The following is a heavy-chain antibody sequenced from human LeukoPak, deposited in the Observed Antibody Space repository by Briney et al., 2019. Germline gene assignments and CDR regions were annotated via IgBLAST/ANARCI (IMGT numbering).Heavy chain of an antibody. J-gene: IGHJ3*02. D-gene: IGHD3-3*01. CDR1: GYTFTSYG. CDR2: ISAYNGNT. Sequence: GASVKVSCKASGYTFTSYGISWVRQAPGQGLEWMGWISAYNGNTNYAQKLQGRVTMTTDTSTSTAYMELRSLRSDDTAVYYCARPEGQRITIFGVVTEGAFDIWGQGTMVTVSS. CDR3: ARPEGQRITIFGVVTEGAFDI. V-gene: IGHV1-18*01.